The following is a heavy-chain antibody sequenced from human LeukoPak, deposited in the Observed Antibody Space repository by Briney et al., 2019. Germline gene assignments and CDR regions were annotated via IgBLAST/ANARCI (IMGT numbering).Heavy chain of an antibody. V-gene: IGHV3-30*02. J-gene: IGHJ4*02. CDR2: IRYDGSNK. D-gene: IGHD2-15*01. CDR3: AKAEGAYCSGGSCYTLDY. Sequence: GGSLRLSCAASGLTFSSYGMHWVRQAPGKGLEWVAFIRYDGSNKYYADSVKGRFTISRDNSKNTLYLQMNSLRAEDTAVYYCAKAEGAYCSGGSCYTLDYWGQGTLVTVSS. CDR1: GLTFSSYG.